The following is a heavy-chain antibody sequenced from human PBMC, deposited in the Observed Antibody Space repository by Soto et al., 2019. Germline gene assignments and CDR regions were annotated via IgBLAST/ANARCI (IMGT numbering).Heavy chain of an antibody. J-gene: IGHJ4*02. CDR3: AKLDPIPTLEVDY. D-gene: IGHD2-2*03. V-gene: IGHV3-23*01. Sequence: EVLLLESGGGLVQPGGSLRLSCAASGFTFSDYAMRWVRQAPGKGLECVSVIGGTGGGINYADSVKGRFTISRDNSKNTLDLQMNDLRVEDTAVYYCAKLDPIPTLEVDYWGQGTLVTVSS. CDR1: GFTFSDYA. CDR2: IGGTGGGI.